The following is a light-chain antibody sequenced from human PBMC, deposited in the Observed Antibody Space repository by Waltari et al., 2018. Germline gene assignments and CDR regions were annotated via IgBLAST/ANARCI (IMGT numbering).Light chain of an antibody. CDR3: CSYAGRVSSVL. V-gene: IGLV2-23*02. Sequence: QSALTQPASVSGSPGQSITISCTGTSSDVGSYNLVSWYQQHPGKAPKLIIYEVSQRPSGVSNRFSGSKSGTTASLTISGLQAEDEADFYCCSYAGRVSSVLSGGGTKLTVL. J-gene: IGLJ3*02. CDR2: EVS. CDR1: SSDVGSYNL.